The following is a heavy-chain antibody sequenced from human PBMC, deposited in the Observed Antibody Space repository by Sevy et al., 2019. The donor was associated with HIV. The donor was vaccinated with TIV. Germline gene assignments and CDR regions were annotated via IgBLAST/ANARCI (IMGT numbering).Heavy chain of an antibody. CDR2: ITGSGDRT. CDR1: GFTFSTYA. D-gene: IGHD3-3*01. J-gene: IGHJ4*02. Sequence: GGCLRLSCAASGFTFSTYAMNWVRQAPGTGLEWVSGITGSGDRTYNADSVKGRFTISRDNSKNMVYMQMNSLRAEDTAVYYCAKWGDHDFWSSYSYFDYWGQGALVTVSS. CDR3: AKWGDHDFWSSYSYFDY. V-gene: IGHV3-23*01.